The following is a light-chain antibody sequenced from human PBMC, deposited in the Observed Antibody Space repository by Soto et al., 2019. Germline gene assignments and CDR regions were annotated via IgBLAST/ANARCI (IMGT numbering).Light chain of an antibody. V-gene: IGKV3-20*01. CDR1: QSVSSSY. Sequence: EIVFTQSPGTLSLSPAERATLSCGASQSVSSSYLAWYQQKPGQAPRLLIYDASTRANGIPGRFSGSGSGTDFTLTISRLEPEDFAVYYCQQYGSSPRTFGQGTKVDNK. J-gene: IGKJ1*01. CDR2: DAS. CDR3: QQYGSSPRT.